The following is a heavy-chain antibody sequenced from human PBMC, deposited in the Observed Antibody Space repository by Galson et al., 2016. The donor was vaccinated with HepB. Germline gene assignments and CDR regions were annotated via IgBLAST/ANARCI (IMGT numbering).Heavy chain of an antibody. CDR1: GGSISSGYY. CDR2: IYYSGTA. Sequence: ETLSLTCTVSGGSISSGYYWGWIRQPPGKGLEWIGHIYYSGTATYNPSLKSRVSISVDTSNDQFSLKLNSVTAADTAVYYCARMQSFGDPVWGQGTLVTVSS. J-gene: IGHJ4*02. CDR3: ARMQSFGDPV. D-gene: IGHD3-10*01. V-gene: IGHV4-39*07.